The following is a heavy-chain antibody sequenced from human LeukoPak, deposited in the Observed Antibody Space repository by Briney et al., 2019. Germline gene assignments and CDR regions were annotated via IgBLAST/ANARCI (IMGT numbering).Heavy chain of an antibody. CDR1: GYTFAGYY. V-gene: IGHV1-2*02. D-gene: IGHD4-23*01. J-gene: IGHJ4*02. Sequence: ASVKVSCKASGYTFAGYYIHWVRQAPGQGLEWMGWINPNSGGPDYAQRFQGRVTMTRDTSINTAYMDLNRLRSDDTAVYYCARLLYLVGGTYFGYWGQGTLVTVS. CDR3: ARLLYLVGGTYFGY. CDR2: INPNSGGP.